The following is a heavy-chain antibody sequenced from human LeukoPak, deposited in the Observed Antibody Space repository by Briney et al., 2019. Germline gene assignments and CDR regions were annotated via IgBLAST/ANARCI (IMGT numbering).Heavy chain of an antibody. D-gene: IGHD2-2*01. J-gene: IGHJ3*02. CDR3: ARVPCSTSCKGGSDAFDI. V-gene: IGHV4-59*11. CDR1: GGSISSHY. Sequence: SETLSLTCTVSGGSISSHYWSWIRQPPGKGLEWIGYIYYSGSTNYNPSLKSRVTISVDTSKNQFSLKLSSVTAADTAVYYCARVPCSTSCKGGSDAFDIWGQGTMVAVSS. CDR2: IYYSGST.